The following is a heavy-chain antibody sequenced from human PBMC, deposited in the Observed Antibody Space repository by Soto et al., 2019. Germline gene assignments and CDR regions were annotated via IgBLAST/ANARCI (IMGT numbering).Heavy chain of an antibody. Sequence: EVQLVESGGGLVKPGGSLRLSCAASGFTFSSYSMNWVRQAPGKGLEWGSSISSSSSYIYYADSVEGRFTIYRDNAKNLLYLQMNSLRAEDTAVYYCARGTYDYWGQGTLVTVSS. J-gene: IGHJ4*02. CDR3: ARGTYDY. CDR2: ISSSSSYI. V-gene: IGHV3-21*01. CDR1: GFTFSSYS.